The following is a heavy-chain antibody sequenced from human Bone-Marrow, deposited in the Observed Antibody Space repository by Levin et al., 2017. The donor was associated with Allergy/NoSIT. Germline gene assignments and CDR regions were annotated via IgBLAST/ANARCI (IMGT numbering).Heavy chain of an antibody. Sequence: PGGSLRLSCEASGFGFSNDWMHWVRQVPGKGLMWVSRINSDGNTIRYADSVKGRFIISRDNAKKTLYLQMTSLRADDTAVYYCARESYSGYDLDYWGQGTLVTVSS. CDR3: ARESYSGYDLDY. V-gene: IGHV3-74*01. D-gene: IGHD5-12*01. CDR2: INSDGNTI. CDR1: GFGFSNDW. J-gene: IGHJ4*02.